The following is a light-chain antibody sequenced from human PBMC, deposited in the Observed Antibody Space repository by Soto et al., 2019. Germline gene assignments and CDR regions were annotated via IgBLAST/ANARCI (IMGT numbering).Light chain of an antibody. V-gene: IGKV3D-7*01. J-gene: IGKJ4*01. Sequence: PGDRVTLSCRASQSVSSSYLTWYQQKPGQAPRLLIYGASTRATGIPARFSGSGSGTDFTLTISSLQPEDFAVYYCQQDYNLPRLTFGGGTKVEIK. CDR3: QQDYNLPRLT. CDR1: QSVSSSY. CDR2: GAS.